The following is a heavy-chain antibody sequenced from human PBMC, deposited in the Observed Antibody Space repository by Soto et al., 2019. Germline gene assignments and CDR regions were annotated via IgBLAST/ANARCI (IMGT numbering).Heavy chain of an antibody. V-gene: IGHV3-30*04. CDR1: GFPFNILS. CDR3: AREPYGDSQYFDY. D-gene: IGHD2-21*02. CDR2: VSFDGKVT. Sequence: QVQLVESGGGMARAGTPLRLSCTASGFPFNILSLHWFRRGPDKGLEWVAVVSFDGKVTYYADSVKGRFTVSRDISKNTIYLQANSLRPEDTAVYYCAREPYGDSQYFDYWGQGTPVTVSS. J-gene: IGHJ4*02.